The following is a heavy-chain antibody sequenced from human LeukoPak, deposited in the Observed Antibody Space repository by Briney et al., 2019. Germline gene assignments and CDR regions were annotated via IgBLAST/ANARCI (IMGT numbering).Heavy chain of an antibody. CDR3: ARGATYYYDSSGQKPSYYYYYMDV. Sequence: ASVKVSCKASGYTFTSYGISWVRQAPGQGLEWMGWISAYNGNTNYAQKLQGRVTMTTDTSTSTAYMELRSLRSDDTAVYYCARGATYYYDSSGQKPSYYYYYMDVWGKGTTVTVSS. CDR2: ISAYNGNT. J-gene: IGHJ6*03. V-gene: IGHV1-18*01. CDR1: GYTFTSYG. D-gene: IGHD3-22*01.